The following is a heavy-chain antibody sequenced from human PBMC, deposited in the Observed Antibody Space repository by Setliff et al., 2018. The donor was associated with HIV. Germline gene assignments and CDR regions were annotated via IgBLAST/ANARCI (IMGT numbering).Heavy chain of an antibody. Sequence: PGESLKISCKGSEYIFNNFWIAWVRQMPGKGLEWMGIIYPGDSDTRYSPSFQGQVTISADKSISTAYLQWSSLKASDTAMYYCATQWLRFGPGVYWGQGTLVTVSS. D-gene: IGHD5-12*01. CDR2: IYPGDSDT. J-gene: IGHJ4*02. V-gene: IGHV5-51*01. CDR1: EYIFNNFW. CDR3: ATQWLRFGPGVY.